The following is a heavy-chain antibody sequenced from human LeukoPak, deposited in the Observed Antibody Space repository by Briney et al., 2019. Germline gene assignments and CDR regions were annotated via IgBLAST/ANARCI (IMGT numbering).Heavy chain of an antibody. V-gene: IGHV3-21*01. Sequence: SGGSLRLSCAASGFTFSSYSMNWVRQAPGKGLEWVSSISSSSSYIYYADSVKGRFTISRDNAKNSLYLQMNSLRAEDTAVYYCASRPPDITMIAHWGQGTLVTVSS. CDR2: ISSSSSYI. CDR3: ASRPPDITMIAH. D-gene: IGHD3-22*01. CDR1: GFTFSSYS. J-gene: IGHJ4*02.